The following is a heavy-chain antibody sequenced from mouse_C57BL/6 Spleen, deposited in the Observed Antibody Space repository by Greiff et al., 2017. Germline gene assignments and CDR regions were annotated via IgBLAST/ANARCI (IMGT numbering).Heavy chain of an antibody. CDR2: ISNGGGST. J-gene: IGHJ4*01. Sequence: EVKVIESGGGLVQPGGSLKLSCAASGFTFSDYYMYWVRQTPEKRLEWVAYISNGGGSTYYPDTVKGRFTISRDNAKNTLYLQMSRLKSEDTAMYYCARHTYDYDERYAMDYWGQGTSVTVSS. CDR1: GFTFSDYY. CDR3: ARHTYDYDERYAMDY. D-gene: IGHD2-4*01. V-gene: IGHV5-12*01.